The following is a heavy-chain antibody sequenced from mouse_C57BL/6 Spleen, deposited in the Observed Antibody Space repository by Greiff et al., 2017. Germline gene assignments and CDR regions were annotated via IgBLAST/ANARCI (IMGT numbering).Heavy chain of an antibody. Sequence: QVQLQQPGAELVKPGASVKLSCKASGYTFTSYWMHWVTQRPGQGLEWIGMIHPNSGSTNYNEKFKSKATLTVDKSSSTAYMQLSSLTSEDSAVYYCAREEDSSGSYAMDYWGQGTSVTVAS. J-gene: IGHJ4*01. CDR2: IHPNSGST. CDR3: AREEDSSGSYAMDY. CDR1: GYTFTSYW. D-gene: IGHD3-2*02. V-gene: IGHV1-64*01.